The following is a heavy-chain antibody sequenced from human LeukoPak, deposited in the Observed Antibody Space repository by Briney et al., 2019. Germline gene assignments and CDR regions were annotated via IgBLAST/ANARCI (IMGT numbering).Heavy chain of an antibody. J-gene: IGHJ4*02. CDR3: ARVAKERVGGVYYFDY. V-gene: IGHV3-13*01. D-gene: IGHD1-1*01. CDR2: IGTAGDT. CDR1: GFTFSDYD. Sequence: SGGSLRLSCAASGFTFSDYDMLWVRQATGKGLEWVSAIGTAGDTYYTGSVKGRFTISRENAKNSLYLQMNSLRAGDTAVYYCARVAKERVGGVYYFDYWGQGTLVTVSS.